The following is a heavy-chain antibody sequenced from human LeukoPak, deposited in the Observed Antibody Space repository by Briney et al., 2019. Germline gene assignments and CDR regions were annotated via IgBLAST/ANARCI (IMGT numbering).Heavy chain of an antibody. V-gene: IGHV3-11*04. CDR2: ISSSGSTI. CDR1: GFTFSDYA. CDR3: ARDAGTTAAFDI. Sequence: GGSLRLSCAVSGFTFSDYAMTWVRQAPGKGLEWVSYISSSGSTIYYADSVKGRFTISRDNAKNSLYLQMNSLRAEDTAVYYCARDAGTTAAFDIWGQGTMVTVSS. D-gene: IGHD1-7*01. J-gene: IGHJ3*02.